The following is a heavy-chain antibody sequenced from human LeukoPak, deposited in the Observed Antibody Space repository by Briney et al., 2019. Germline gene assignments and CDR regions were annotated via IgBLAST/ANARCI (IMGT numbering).Heavy chain of an antibody. CDR2: INHSGST. D-gene: IGHD5-18*01. CDR3: AIGLPPIDY. V-gene: IGHV4-34*01. J-gene: IGHJ4*02. Sequence: PSETLSLTCAVYGGSFSGYYWSWIRQPPGKGLEWIGEINHSGSTNYNPSLKSRVTISVDTSKNQFSLKLSSVTAADTAVYYCAIGLPPIDYWGQGTLVTVSS. CDR1: GGSFSGYY.